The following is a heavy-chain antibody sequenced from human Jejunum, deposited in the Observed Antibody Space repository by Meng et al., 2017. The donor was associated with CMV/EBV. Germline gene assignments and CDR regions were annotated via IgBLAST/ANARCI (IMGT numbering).Heavy chain of an antibody. CDR3: AREASSSSGPVGGDY. D-gene: IGHD6-6*01. CDR1: GFPFSNTY. J-gene: IGHJ4*02. V-gene: IGHV3-66*02. CDR2: IYPGGTT. Sequence: GFPFSNTYMTWVRQAPGKGLEWVSGIYPGGTTYYADSVKGRFTISRDNSKNTLYLQMNSLRAEDTAVYYCAREASSSSGPVGGDYWGQGTRVTVSS.